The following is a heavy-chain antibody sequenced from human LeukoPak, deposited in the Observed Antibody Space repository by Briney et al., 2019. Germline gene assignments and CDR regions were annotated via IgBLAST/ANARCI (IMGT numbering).Heavy chain of an antibody. J-gene: IGHJ6*03. CDR3: ARQYDFWSGYYSGYYYYYMDV. CDR2: IKEGGSEE. CDR1: TFTFGNYW. D-gene: IGHD3-3*01. Sequence: GGSLRLSCAASTFTFGNYWMSWVRQAPGKGLEWVANIKEGGSEEYYVDSVKGRFTISRDNTKNSLYLQMNSLRAEDTAVYYCARQYDFWSGYYSGYYYYYMDVWGKGTTVTVSS. V-gene: IGHV3-7*01.